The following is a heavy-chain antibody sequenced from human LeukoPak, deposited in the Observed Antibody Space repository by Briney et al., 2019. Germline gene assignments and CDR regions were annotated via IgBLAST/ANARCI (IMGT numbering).Heavy chain of an antibody. D-gene: IGHD4-23*01. V-gene: IGHV3-33*08. CDR2: IWYDGSNK. CDR3: ARGRGADYGGNSGYFDY. J-gene: IGHJ4*02. Sequence: GGSLRLSCAASGFIFTKYWMHWVRQAPGKGLEWVAVIWYDGSNKYYADSVKGRFTISRDNPKNTLYVQMNSLRAEDTAVYYCARGRGADYGGNSGYFDYWGQGTLVTVSS. CDR1: GFIFTKYW.